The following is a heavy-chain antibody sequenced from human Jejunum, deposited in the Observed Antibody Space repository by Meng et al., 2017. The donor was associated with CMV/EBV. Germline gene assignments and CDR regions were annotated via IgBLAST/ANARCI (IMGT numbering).Heavy chain of an antibody. CDR1: GGSISGSSDY. Sequence: TVSGGSISGSSDYWGWIRQPTGRGLEWIGGIYYSGSTYYNPSLKSRVTISVDTSKNQFSLKLSSVTTADTAVYYCARRSGGFWNYWGQGTLVTVSS. D-gene: IGHD3-3*01. CDR3: ARRSGGFWNY. J-gene: IGHJ4*02. CDR2: IYYSGST. V-gene: IGHV4-39*01.